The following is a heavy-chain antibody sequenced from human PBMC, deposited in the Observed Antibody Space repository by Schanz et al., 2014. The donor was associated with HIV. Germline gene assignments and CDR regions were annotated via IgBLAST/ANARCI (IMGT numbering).Heavy chain of an antibody. J-gene: IGHJ4*02. CDR1: GFTFGNYA. V-gene: IGHV3-23*01. CDR2: ISSTGGGT. Sequence: EVQLLESGGGLVQPGGSLRLSCAASGFTFGNYAMTWVRQTPGKGLEWVSTISSTGGGTYNADSVKGRFTISRDNSKNTLFLQMNRLRAEDTAVYYCAKGPNKFGSGTSDWGQGTLVTVSS. D-gene: IGHD3-10*01. CDR3: AKGPNKFGSGTSD.